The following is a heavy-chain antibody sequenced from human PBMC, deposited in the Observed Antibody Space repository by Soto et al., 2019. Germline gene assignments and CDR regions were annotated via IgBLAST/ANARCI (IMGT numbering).Heavy chain of an antibody. CDR3: AKDRRGAYCSGGICYSPDY. Sequence: EVQLWESGGGLVQPGGSLRLSCAVSGFTFSSHVMSWVRQAPGKGLEWVSAISGTGGTYYADSVKGRFTISRDNSKNALYLQMNNRRDEDTAVYYCAKDRRGAYCSGGICYSPDYWGQGTLVIVSS. J-gene: IGHJ4*02. CDR1: GFTFSSHV. D-gene: IGHD2-15*01. CDR2: ISGTGGT. V-gene: IGHV3-23*01.